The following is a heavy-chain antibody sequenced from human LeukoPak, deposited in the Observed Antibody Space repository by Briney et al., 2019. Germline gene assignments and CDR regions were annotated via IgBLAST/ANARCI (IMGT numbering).Heavy chain of an antibody. J-gene: IGHJ4*02. Sequence: ASVKVSCKASGYTFTSNGISWVRQPPGQGLEWMGVISAYSGNTNYAQNLQGRVTMTADTAARTAYMELRSLKSDDTAVYYCARVAGGYSYGYEDYWGQGTLVTVSS. V-gene: IGHV1-18*01. CDR3: ARVAGGYSYGYEDY. D-gene: IGHD5-18*01. CDR2: ISAYSGNT. CDR1: GYTFTSNG.